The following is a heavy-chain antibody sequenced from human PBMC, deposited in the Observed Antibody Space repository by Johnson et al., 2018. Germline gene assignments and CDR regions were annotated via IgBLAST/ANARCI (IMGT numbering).Heavy chain of an antibody. CDR2: LSSGGSP. CDR3: AKDPHDSSWYRYFKH. V-gene: IGHV3-53*01. CDR1: GFTVNTNY. J-gene: IGHJ1*01. Sequence: EVRLVESGGHLIQPGGSRRLSCAASGFTVNTNYMTWVRKAPGKGPAWVPLLSSGGSPFYADAVRGRFTISSDRSRDTLYLQMNSQSAEDTAVYYCAKDPHDSSWYRYFKHWGQGTLVTVSS. D-gene: IGHD6-13*01.